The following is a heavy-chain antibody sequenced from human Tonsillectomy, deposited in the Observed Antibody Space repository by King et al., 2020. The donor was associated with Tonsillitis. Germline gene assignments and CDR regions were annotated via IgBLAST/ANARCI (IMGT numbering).Heavy chain of an antibody. CDR2: ILYDGSNK. Sequence: VQLVESGGGVVQPGRSLRLYCAASGFTFSSYAMHWVRQDPGKGLEWVAVILYDGSNKYYANSVKGRFPLSRDNSKNTLYLHMNSLRAEDTAVYYCVGWLDYDFGMDVWGQGTTVTVSS. CDR1: GFTFSSYA. CDR3: VGWLDYDFGMDV. J-gene: IGHJ6*02. V-gene: IGHV3-30-3*01. D-gene: IGHD5-12*01.